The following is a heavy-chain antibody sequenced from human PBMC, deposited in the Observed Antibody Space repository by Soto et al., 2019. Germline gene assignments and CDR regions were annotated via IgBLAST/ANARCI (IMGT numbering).Heavy chain of an antibody. V-gene: IGHV3-23*01. CDR2: ISGSGGST. CDR1: GFTFSSYA. CDR3: AKDPLYDFWSGPRGY. Sequence: GGSLRLSCAASGFTFSSYAMSWVRQAPGKGLEWVSAISGSGGSTYYADSVKGRFTISRDNSKNTLYLQMNSLRAEDTAVYYCAKDPLYDFWSGPRGYWGQGTLVPGSS. D-gene: IGHD3-3*01. J-gene: IGHJ4*02.